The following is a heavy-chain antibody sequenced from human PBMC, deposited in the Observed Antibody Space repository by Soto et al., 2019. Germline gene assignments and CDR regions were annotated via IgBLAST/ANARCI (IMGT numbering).Heavy chain of an antibody. CDR1: GFTFSSYS. V-gene: IGHV3-21*01. CDR2: ISSSSSYI. J-gene: IGHJ4*02. CDR3: ARDQLERLRLGDY. D-gene: IGHD1-1*01. Sequence: GGSLRLSCAASGFTFSSYSMNWVRQAPGKGLEWVSSISSSSSYIYYADSVKGRFTISRDNAKNSLYLQMNSLRAEDTAVYYCARDQLERLRLGDYWGQGTLVTVSS.